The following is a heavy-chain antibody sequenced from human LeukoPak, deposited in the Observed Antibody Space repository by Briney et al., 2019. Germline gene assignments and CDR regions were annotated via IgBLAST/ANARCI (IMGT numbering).Heavy chain of an antibody. Sequence: SVKVSCKASEYPFNGYYIHWVRQAPGQGLEWMGGIIPIFGTANYAQKFQGRVTITTDESTSTAYMELSSLRSEDTAVYYCARPHLRDPALDAFDIWGQGTMVTVSS. D-gene: IGHD3-10*01. CDR1: EYPFNGYY. CDR3: ARPHLRDPALDAFDI. J-gene: IGHJ3*02. V-gene: IGHV1-69*05. CDR2: IIPIFGTA.